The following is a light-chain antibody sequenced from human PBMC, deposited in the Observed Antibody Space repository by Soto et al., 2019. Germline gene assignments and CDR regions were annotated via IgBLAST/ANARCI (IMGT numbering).Light chain of an antibody. CDR2: DDS. J-gene: IGLJ1*01. CDR3: CSYAASSTYV. CDR1: SSDVGNYNL. Sequence: QSALTQPASVSGSPGQSITISCTGTSSDVGNYNLVSWYQQHPGKAPKLIIYDDSKRPSGVSNRFSGSKSGKTASLTISGLQAEDEADYYCCSYAASSTYVFGTGTKLTVL. V-gene: IGLV2-23*01.